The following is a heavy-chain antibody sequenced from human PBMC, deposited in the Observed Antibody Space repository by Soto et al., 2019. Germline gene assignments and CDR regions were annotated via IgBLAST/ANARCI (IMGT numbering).Heavy chain of an antibody. CDR2: IYWDDDK. CDR3: AHRRGNYYYDSSGYYLPDLNYIDY. Sequence: SGRAVGKASQTLTLTCTVTGFSLSTSGLGVGWIRQPPGKALEWLALIYWDDDKRYSPSLKSRLTITKDTSKNQVVLTMTNMDPVDTATYYCAHRRGNYYYDSSGYYLPDLNYIDYWDQGSQVTLTS. D-gene: IGHD3-22*01. J-gene: IGHJ4*02. CDR1: GFSLSTSGLG. V-gene: IGHV2-5*02.